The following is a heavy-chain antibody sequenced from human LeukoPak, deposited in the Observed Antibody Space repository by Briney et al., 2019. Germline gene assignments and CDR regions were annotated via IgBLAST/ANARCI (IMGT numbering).Heavy chain of an antibody. CDR3: ASSSLYYDSSGYPNWFDP. V-gene: IGHV1-2*02. CDR1: GYTFTGYY. D-gene: IGHD3-22*01. Sequence: GASVKVSCKASGYTFTGYYMHWVRQAPGQGLEWMGWINPNSGGTNYAQKFQGRVTMTRDTSISTAYMELSRLRSDDTAVYYCASSSLYYDSSGYPNWFDPWGQGTLVTVSS. J-gene: IGHJ5*02. CDR2: INPNSGGT.